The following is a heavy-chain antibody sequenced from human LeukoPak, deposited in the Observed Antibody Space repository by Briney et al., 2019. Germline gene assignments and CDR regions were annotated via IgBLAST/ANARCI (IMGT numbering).Heavy chain of an antibody. V-gene: IGHV3-11*03. D-gene: IGHD6-25*01. CDR2: MSSSSSYT. J-gene: IGHJ4*02. CDR3: ASVYSCGLYFFDY. Sequence: PGGSLRLSCAASVFTFSDFYMNGIRQAPGKGLEWVAYMSSSSSYTKYADSVKGRFTISRDNAKNSLSLQMNSLRAEDTAVYYSASVYSCGLYFFDYWGQGTLVTVSS. CDR1: VFTFSDFY.